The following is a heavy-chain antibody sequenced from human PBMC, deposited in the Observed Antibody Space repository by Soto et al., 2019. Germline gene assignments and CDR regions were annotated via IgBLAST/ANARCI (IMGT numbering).Heavy chain of an antibody. V-gene: IGHV4-59*08. Sequence: SETLSLTCTVPGGPMNNFYWTWIRLPPGRGLEWIGQISYVGSTNYNPSLKSRVTMSVDMSKNQFSLKLGSVTAADTAVYYCARQSKRWDYLDPWGQGTLVT. D-gene: IGHD1-26*01. J-gene: IGHJ5*02. CDR2: ISYVGST. CDR1: GGPMNNFY. CDR3: ARQSKRWDYLDP.